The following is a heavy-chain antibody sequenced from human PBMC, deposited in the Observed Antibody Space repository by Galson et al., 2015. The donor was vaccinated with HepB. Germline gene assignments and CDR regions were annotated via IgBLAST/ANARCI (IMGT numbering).Heavy chain of an antibody. CDR3: ARTGIVGATGAFDI. J-gene: IGHJ3*02. V-gene: IGHV3-30-3*01. CDR2: ISIDGNNK. D-gene: IGHD1-26*01. Sequence: SLRLSCAASGFTFDIYTMQWIRQAPGKGLEWVTVISIDGNNKYYADSVKGRFTVSRDNSKNTLYLQMNSLRADDTAVYYCARTGIVGATGAFDIWGLGTKVTVSS. CDR1: GFTFDIYT.